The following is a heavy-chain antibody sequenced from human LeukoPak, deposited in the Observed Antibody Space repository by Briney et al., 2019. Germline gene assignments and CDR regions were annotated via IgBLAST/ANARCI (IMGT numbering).Heavy chain of an antibody. Sequence: GASVKVSCKASGYTFTGYYMHWVRQAPGQGLEWMGWINPNSGGTNYAQKFQGWVTMTRNTSISTAYMELSSLRSEDTAVYYCARGRFMGKGATDYWGQGTLVTVSS. V-gene: IGHV1-2*04. CDR3: ARGRFMGKGATDY. D-gene: IGHD1-26*01. J-gene: IGHJ4*02. CDR1: GYTFTGYY. CDR2: INPNSGGT.